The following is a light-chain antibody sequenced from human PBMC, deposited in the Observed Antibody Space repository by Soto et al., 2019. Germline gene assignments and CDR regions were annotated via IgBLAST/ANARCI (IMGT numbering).Light chain of an antibody. V-gene: IGLV2-14*01. CDR1: SSDVGGYNY. CDR3: SSYTTSGTPV. J-gene: IGLJ3*02. CDR2: EVS. Sequence: QAVVTQPASVSGSPGQSITISCTGTSSDVGGYNYLSWYQQHPGKAPRVMIYEVSNRPSGVSNRFSGSKSGSTASLTISGLQAEDEADYFCSSYTTSGTPVFGGGTKLTVL.